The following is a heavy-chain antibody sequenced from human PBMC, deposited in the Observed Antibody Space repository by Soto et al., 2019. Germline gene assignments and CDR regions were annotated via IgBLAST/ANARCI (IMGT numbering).Heavy chain of an antibody. CDR1: GDTFNFYT. CDR3: ATSYGSGSRPFDN. V-gene: IGHV1-69*02. CDR2: IIPMVGMS. Sequence: QVQLVQSGAEVKKPGSSVRVSCKASGDTFNFYTIHWVRQAPGQGLEWLGRIIPMVGMSNYAQRFQGRVTMLAEKSTSTVYMQLSSLRSEDTALYYCATSYGSGSRPFDNWGQGTLVSVSS. D-gene: IGHD3-10*01. J-gene: IGHJ5*02.